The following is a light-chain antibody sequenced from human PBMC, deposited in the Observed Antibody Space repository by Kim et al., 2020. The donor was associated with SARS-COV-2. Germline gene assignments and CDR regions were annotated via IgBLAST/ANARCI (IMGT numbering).Light chain of an antibody. V-gene: IGKV1-9*01. Sequence: ASVGDRVTITCRASQDINNYLTWYQQTPGKAPNHLIYAASTLQSGVPSRFSGSGSGTEFTLTISSLQPEDFATYYCQQLNSYPLTFGGGTKVDIK. CDR1: QDINNY. CDR3: QQLNSYPLT. J-gene: IGKJ4*01. CDR2: AAS.